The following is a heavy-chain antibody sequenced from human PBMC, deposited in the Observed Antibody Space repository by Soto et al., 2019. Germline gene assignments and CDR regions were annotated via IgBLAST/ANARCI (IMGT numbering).Heavy chain of an antibody. CDR3: AKGAWLDS. V-gene: IGHV3-23*01. Sequence: EVLLLESGGGLVQPGASLRLSFAASGFTFTTFDMSWARQAPGKGLEWVSVVRGRDGSTSYADSLKGRFTISKDSSKNTLYLQMNSLRAEDTALYYCAKGAWLDSWGQGTLVTVSS. CDR1: GFTFTTFD. J-gene: IGHJ4*02. CDR2: VRGRDGST. D-gene: IGHD5-12*01.